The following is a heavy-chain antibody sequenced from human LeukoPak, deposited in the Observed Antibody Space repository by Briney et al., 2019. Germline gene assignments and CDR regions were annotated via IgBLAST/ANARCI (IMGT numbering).Heavy chain of an antibody. CDR3: AMRGYGSGSYSDD. Sequence: ASVKVSCKASGYTLTGYYMHWVRQAPGHGPEGRGWMNPNSGGTNHAQKFQRRVTITGATSISTAPIALRSLRSDDTAVHCCAMRGYGSGSYSDDWGQGTLVTVSS. CDR1: GYTLTGYY. D-gene: IGHD3-10*01. CDR2: MNPNSGGT. J-gene: IGHJ4*02. V-gene: IGHV1-2*02.